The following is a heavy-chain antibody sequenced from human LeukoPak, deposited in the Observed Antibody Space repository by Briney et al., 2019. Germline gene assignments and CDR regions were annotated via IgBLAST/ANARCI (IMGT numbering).Heavy chain of an antibody. Sequence: ASVKVSCKASGYTLNDYSIHWVRQAPGQGLEWMGWISPDTGDTNYAPRFQARVTMTTDTSTGTTYLELTGLRSDDTATYFCAKDDFTHTDYWGQGTLVTVSS. D-gene: IGHD2-21*02. CDR3: AKDDFTHTDY. V-gene: IGHV1-2*02. CDR2: ISPDTGDT. J-gene: IGHJ4*02. CDR1: GYTLNDYS.